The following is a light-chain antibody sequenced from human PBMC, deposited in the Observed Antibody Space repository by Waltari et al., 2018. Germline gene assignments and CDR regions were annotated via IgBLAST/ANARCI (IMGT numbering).Light chain of an antibody. Sequence: QSLLNQPPSASGTPGPTVTIPCSGSWSNIGTNVVGWCQQLPGTAPKLLIHSNNQRPSGVPDRFSCSKSGTSASLAISGLQSADEADYYCSAWDDSLNGHVIFGGGTKLTVL. CDR1: WSNIGTNV. V-gene: IGLV1-44*01. CDR2: SNN. CDR3: SAWDDSLNGHVI. J-gene: IGLJ2*01.